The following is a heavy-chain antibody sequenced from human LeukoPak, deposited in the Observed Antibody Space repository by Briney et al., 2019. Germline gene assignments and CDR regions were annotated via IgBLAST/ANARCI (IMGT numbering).Heavy chain of an antibody. CDR1: GYTFTGYY. CDR3: AGRWGTVVRGVIDY. J-gene: IGHJ4*02. Sequence: ASVKVSCKASGYTFTGYYMHWVRQAPGQGLEWMGWINPNSGGTNYAQRFQGRVTMTRDTSISTAYMELSRLSSVTAADTAVYYCAGRWGTVVRGVIDYWGQGTLVTVSS. V-gene: IGHV1-2*02. D-gene: IGHD3-10*01. CDR2: INPNSGGT.